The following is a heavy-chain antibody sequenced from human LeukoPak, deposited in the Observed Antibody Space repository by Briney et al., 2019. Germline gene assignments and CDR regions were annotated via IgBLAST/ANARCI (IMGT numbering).Heavy chain of an antibody. D-gene: IGHD3-10*01. CDR2: INPNSGGT. CDR3: ARDRPDKYSNMVRGATYWFDP. J-gene: IGHJ5*02. Sequence: ASVKVSCKTSGYTFTGYYMHWVRQAPGQGLEWMGWINPNSGGTNYAQKFQGRVTMTRDTSISTAYMELSRLRSDDTAVYYCARDRPDKYSNMVRGATYWFDPWGQGTLVTVSS. CDR1: GYTFTGYY. V-gene: IGHV1-2*02.